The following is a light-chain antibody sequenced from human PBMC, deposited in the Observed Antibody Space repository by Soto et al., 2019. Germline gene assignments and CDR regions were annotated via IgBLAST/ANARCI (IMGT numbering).Light chain of an antibody. CDR2: DTT. J-gene: IGKJ4*01. CDR1: QGIGDT. Sequence: EVVLTQSPATLYVSPGEGVTLSCRASQGIGDTLAWYQHKPPQTPRLLIYDTTARATGVTARYSGSRYGPGFTLTRNCLQSEDFRSYYCQRYNNWLLTFVGGTKVDIK. V-gene: IGKV3-15*01. CDR3: QRYNNWLLT.